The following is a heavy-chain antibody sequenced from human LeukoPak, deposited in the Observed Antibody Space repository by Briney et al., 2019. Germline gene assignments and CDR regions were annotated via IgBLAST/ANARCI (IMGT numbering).Heavy chain of an antibody. CDR3: ARLLVYNSGGEAFDC. J-gene: IGHJ4*02. CDR2: ISSSSSYI. D-gene: IGHD3-10*01. CDR1: RFTFSSYS. Sequence: GGSLRLSCAASRFTFSSYSMNWVRQAPGKGLEWVSSISSSSSYIYYADSVKGRFTISRDNAKNSLYLQMNSLRAEDTAVYYCARLLVYNSGGEAFDCWGQGTLVTVSS. V-gene: IGHV3-21*01.